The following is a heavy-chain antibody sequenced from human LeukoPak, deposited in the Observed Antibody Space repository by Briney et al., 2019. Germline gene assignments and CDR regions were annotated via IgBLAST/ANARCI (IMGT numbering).Heavy chain of an antibody. CDR3: ARGDVDTTMVDAFDI. V-gene: IGHV1-2*02. J-gene: IGHJ3*02. D-gene: IGHD5-18*01. Sequence: GASVKVSCKASGYSFTGYYMYWVRQAPGQGLEWMGWINPNSGVTNYAQKFQGRVTMTRDTSISTAYMELSRLRSDDTAVYYCARGDVDTTMVDAFDIWGQGTMVTVSS. CDR2: INPNSGVT. CDR1: GYSFTGYY.